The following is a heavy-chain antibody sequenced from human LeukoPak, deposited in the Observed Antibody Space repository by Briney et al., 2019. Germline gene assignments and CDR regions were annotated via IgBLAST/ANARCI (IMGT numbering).Heavy chain of an antibody. CDR3: AKSSWVSSTDAVR. D-gene: IGHD3-16*01. J-gene: IGHJ4*02. V-gene: IGHV3-23*01. Sequence: GGSLRLSCAASGLSFSSFAMSWVRQGPARGLEWVSSIRGNGETLYADSVKGRFTLSSDSSRNTVYFQLNNLRVEDTAIYYCAKSSWVSSTDAVRWGQGTLVTVSS. CDR2: IRGNGET. CDR1: GLSFSSFA.